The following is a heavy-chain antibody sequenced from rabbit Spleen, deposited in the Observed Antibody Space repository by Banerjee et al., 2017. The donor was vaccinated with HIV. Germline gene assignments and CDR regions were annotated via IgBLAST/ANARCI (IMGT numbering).Heavy chain of an antibody. CDR3: ARETNSGWGVVSFYFNL. CDR1: GVSFSISSY. CDR2: IDPVFGST. J-gene: IGHJ4*01. Sequence: QSLEESGGDLVKPGASLTLTCTASGVSFSISSYMCWVRQAPGKGLEWIACIDPVFGSTYYASWVNGRFTISSHNAQNTLYLQLNSLTAADTATYFCARETNSGWGVVSFYFNLWGPGTLVTVS. D-gene: IGHD4-1*01. V-gene: IGHV1S40*01.